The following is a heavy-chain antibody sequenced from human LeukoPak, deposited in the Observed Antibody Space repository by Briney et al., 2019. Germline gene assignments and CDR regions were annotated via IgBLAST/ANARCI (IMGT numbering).Heavy chain of an antibody. CDR1: GFTFSSYG. CDR2: IRYDGSNK. V-gene: IGHV3-30*02. D-gene: IGHD3-22*01. J-gene: IGHJ4*02. Sequence: PGGSLRLSCAASGFTFSSYGMHWVRQAPGKGLEWVAFIRYDGSNKYYADSVKGRFTISRDNSKNTLYLQMNNLRAEDTAVYYCAKDGRYYYDSSGYQFDYWGQGTLVTVSS. CDR3: AKDGRYYYDSSGYQFDY.